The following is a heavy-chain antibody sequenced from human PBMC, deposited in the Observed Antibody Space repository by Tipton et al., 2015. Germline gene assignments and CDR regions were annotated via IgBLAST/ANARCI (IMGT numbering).Heavy chain of an antibody. J-gene: IGHJ4*02. Sequence: TLSLTCTVSGGSISSGGYYWTWIRQHPGKGLEWIGYIYYTGSTDYNPSLKSRVTMSVDTSKNHFSLKLTSVTAADTAVYYCARLSFDGYDFWNGYSFDYWGQGTLVTVSS. V-gene: IGHV4-31*03. CDR3: ARLSFDGYDFWNGYSFDY. D-gene: IGHD3-3*01. CDR1: GGSISSGGYY. CDR2: IYYTGST.